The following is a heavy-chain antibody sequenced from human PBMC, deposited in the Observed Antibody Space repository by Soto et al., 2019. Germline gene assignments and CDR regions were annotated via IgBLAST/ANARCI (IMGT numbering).Heavy chain of an antibody. CDR2: IYDGGST. V-gene: IGHV4-31*01. CDR1: GGSISSGRYY. D-gene: IGHD1-26*01. J-gene: IGHJ4*02. CDR3: ARVRGGGPFDD. Sequence: SETLSLTCTVSGGSISSGRYYWRWIRQHPGKGLEWIGYIYDGGSTYYNPSLKSLVTISVDTSKNQFSLKLTSVTAADTAVYYCARVRGGGPFDDWGQGTLVTVSS.